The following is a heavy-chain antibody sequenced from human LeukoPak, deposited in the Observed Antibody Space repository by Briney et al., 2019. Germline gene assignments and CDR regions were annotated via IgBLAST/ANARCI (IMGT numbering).Heavy chain of an antibody. J-gene: IGHJ3*01. Sequence: PSETLSLTCTVPGGSISSGYWSWIRQHPGKGLEWIGFIYHSGPVYYNPSLKSRLSISLGTSENQFSLMLTSVTAADTAVYYCATRFGGWADAFDVWGQGAMVTVSS. D-gene: IGHD3-16*01. CDR1: GGSISSGY. CDR2: IYHSGPV. CDR3: ATRFGGWADAFDV. V-gene: IGHV4-31*03.